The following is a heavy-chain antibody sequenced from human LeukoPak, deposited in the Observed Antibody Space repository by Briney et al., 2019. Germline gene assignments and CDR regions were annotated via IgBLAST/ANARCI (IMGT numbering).Heavy chain of an antibody. CDR1: GYTSTGYY. J-gene: IGHJ5*02. CDR2: INPNSGGT. V-gene: IGHV1-2*02. D-gene: IGHD2-2*02. Sequence: ASVKVSCKASGYTSTGYYMHWVRQAPGQGLEWMGWINPNSGGTNYAQKFQGRVTMTRDTSISTAYMELSRLRSDDTAVYYCARDFRVVPAAISYWFDPWGQGTLVTVSS. CDR3: ARDFRVVPAAISYWFDP.